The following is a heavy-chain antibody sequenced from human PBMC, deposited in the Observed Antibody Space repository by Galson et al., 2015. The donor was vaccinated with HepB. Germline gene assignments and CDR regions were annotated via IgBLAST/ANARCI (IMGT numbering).Heavy chain of an antibody. V-gene: IGHV3-7*01. J-gene: IGHJ4*02. CDR3: ARATYSHDSSGYCVFDY. D-gene: IGHD3-22*01. Sequence: SLRLSCAASGFTFSFYWMSWVRQAPGKGLEWVANIKQDGSDKYYVDSVKGRFTISRDNAKNSLYLQMNSLRAEDTAVYYCARATYSHDSSGYCVFDYWGQGTLVTASS. CDR2: IKQDGSDK. CDR1: GFTFSFYW.